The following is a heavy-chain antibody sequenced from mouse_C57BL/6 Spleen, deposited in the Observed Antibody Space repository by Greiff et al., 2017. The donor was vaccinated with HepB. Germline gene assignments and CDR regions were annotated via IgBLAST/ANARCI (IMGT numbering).Heavy chain of an antibody. V-gene: IGHV1-53*01. CDR3: ARSLIYYYGSSDYFDY. CDR2: INPSNGGT. D-gene: IGHD1-1*01. Sequence: QVQLQQSGTELVKPGASVKLSCKASGYTFTSYWMHWVKQRPGQGLEWIGNINPSNGGTNYNEKFKSKATLTVDKSSSTAYMQLSSLTSEDSAVYYGARSLIYYYGSSDYFDYWGQGTTLTVSS. CDR1: GYTFTSYW. J-gene: IGHJ2*01.